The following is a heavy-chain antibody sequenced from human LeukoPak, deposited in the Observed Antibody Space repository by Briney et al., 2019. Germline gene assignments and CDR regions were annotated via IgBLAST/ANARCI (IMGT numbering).Heavy chain of an antibody. CDR1: GFTFSSYG. J-gene: IGHJ4*02. CDR2: ISKTGKTT. Sequence: PGGSLRLSCAASGFTFSSYGMHWVRQAPGKGLEWVSSISKTGKTTFYIDSVKGRFTISRDNSKGTLHLQMDRLRAEDTALYFCAKDHDNTDSYYYFDSWGLGTLVTVSS. CDR3: AKDHDNTDSYYYFDS. V-gene: IGHV3-NL1*01. D-gene: IGHD2-21*02.